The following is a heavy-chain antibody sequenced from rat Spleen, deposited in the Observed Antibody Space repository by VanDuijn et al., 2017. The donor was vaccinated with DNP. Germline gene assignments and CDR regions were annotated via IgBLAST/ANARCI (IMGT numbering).Heavy chain of an antibody. Sequence: EVQLVESGGGLVQPGRSMKLSCAASGFTFSNSDMAWVRQAPTKGLEWVASISTSGGSTYYRDSVKGRFTISRDNAKSTLYLQMDSLRSEDTATYYCATHYRDSYAHYYWGQGVMVTVSS. CDR2: ISTSGGST. J-gene: IGHJ2*01. V-gene: IGHV5-25*01. CDR3: ATHYRDSYAHYY. D-gene: IGHD1-12*01. CDR1: GFTFSNSD.